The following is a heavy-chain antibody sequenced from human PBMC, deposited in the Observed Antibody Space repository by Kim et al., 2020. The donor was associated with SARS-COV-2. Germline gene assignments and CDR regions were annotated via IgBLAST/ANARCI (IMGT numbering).Heavy chain of an antibody. J-gene: IGHJ6*02. CDR2: IDPSDYYT. D-gene: IGHD3-22*01. CDR1: GYSFTSYW. CDR3: AVSGNSSGDYYYGMDV. V-gene: IGHV5-10-1*01. Sequence: GESLKISCKGSGYSFTSYWISWVRQMPGKGLEWMGRIDPSDYYTNYSPSFQGHVTISADKSISTAYLQWSSLKASDTAMYYCAVSGNSSGDYYYGMDVWGQGTTVTVSS.